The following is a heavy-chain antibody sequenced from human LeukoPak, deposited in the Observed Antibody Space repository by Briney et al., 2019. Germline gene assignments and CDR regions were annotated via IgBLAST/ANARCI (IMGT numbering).Heavy chain of an antibody. CDR2: IYYSGST. CDR3: ARGFVLRYFDWFENNWFDP. J-gene: IGHJ5*02. D-gene: IGHD3-9*01. V-gene: IGHV4-31*03. Sequence: PSQTLSLTCTVSGGSISSGGYYWSWIRRHPGKGLEWSGYIYYSGSTYYNPSRKSRVTISVDTSKNQFSLKLSSVTAADTAVYYCARGFVLRYFDWFENNWFDPWGQGTLVTVSS. CDR1: GGSISSGGYY.